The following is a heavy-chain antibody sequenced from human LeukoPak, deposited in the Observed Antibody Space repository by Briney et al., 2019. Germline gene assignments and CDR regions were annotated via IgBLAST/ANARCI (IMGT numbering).Heavy chain of an antibody. V-gene: IGHV3-23*01. CDR1: GFTFSSYA. CDR3: AKAVGRLGYFDY. D-gene: IGHD1-26*01. J-gene: IGHJ4*02. CDR2: ISGSGGST. Sequence: PGGSLRLSCAASGFTFSSYAMSWVRQAPGKGVEWVSAISGSGGSTYYADSVKGRFTISRDNSENTLYLQMNSLRAEDTAVYYCAKAVGRLGYFDYWGQGTLVTVSS.